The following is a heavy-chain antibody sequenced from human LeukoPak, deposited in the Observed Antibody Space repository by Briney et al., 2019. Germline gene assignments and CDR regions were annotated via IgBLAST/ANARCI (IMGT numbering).Heavy chain of an antibody. CDR3: ARDVDCSGGSCYSGDY. Sequence: SETLSLTCAVYGGSFSGYYWSWIRQPPGKGLEWIGEINHSGSTNYNPSLKSRVTISVDTSKNQFSLKLSSVTAADTAVYYCARDVDCSGGSCYSGDYWGQGTLVTVSS. V-gene: IGHV4-34*01. D-gene: IGHD2-15*01. CDR2: INHSGST. J-gene: IGHJ4*02. CDR1: GGSFSGYY.